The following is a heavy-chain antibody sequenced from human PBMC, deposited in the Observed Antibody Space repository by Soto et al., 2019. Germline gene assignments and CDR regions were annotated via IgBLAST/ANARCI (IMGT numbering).Heavy chain of an antibody. CDR2: IKSKTDGGTT. V-gene: IGHV3-15*07. J-gene: IGHJ6*02. CDR1: GFTFSNAW. Sequence: GGSLRLSCAASGFTFSNAWMNWVRRAPGKGLEWVGRIKSKTDGGTTDYAAPVKGRFTISRDDSKNTLYLQMNSLRAEDTALYYCAKGRSYYYYYGVDVWGQGTTVTVSS. CDR3: AKGRSYYYYYGVDV.